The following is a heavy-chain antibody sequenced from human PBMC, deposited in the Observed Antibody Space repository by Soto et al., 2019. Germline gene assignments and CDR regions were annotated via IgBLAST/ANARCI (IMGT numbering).Heavy chain of an antibody. CDR1: GFTFSSYG. D-gene: IGHD6-19*01. J-gene: IGHJ4*02. Sequence: GGSLRLSCAASGFTFSSYGMHWVRQAPGKGLEWVAVISYDGSNKYYADSVKGRFTISRDNSKNTLYLQMNSLRAEDTAVYYSAKDIATQWLAKYFDYWGQGTLVTVTS. CDR3: AKDIATQWLAKYFDY. CDR2: ISYDGSNK. V-gene: IGHV3-30*18.